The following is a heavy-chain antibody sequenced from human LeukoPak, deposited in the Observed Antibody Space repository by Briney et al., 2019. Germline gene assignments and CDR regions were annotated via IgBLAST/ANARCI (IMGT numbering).Heavy chain of an antibody. CDR2: IYTSGST. Sequence: SETLSLTCTVSGGSISSGSYYWSWIRQPAGKGLEWIGRIYTSGSTNYNPSLKSRVTISVDTSKNQFSLKLSSVTAAHTAVYYCARDRPDYYGSGSSFDYWGQGTLVTVSS. D-gene: IGHD3-10*01. V-gene: IGHV4-61*02. CDR1: GGSISSGSYY. CDR3: ARDRPDYYGSGSSFDY. J-gene: IGHJ4*02.